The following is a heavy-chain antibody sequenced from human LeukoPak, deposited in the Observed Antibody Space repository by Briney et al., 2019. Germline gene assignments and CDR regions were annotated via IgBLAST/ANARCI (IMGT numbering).Heavy chain of an antibody. V-gene: IGHV3-64*01. CDR2: ISSNGGST. CDR3: ARVYSGEFLEWLLAV. Sequence: GGSLRLSCAASGFTFSTYAMHWVRQAPGKGLEYVSAISSNGGSTYYANSVKGRFTISRDSSKNTLYLQMGSLRAEDMAVYYCARVYSGEFLEWLLAVWGKGTTVTVSS. CDR1: GFTFSTYA. D-gene: IGHD3-3*01. J-gene: IGHJ6*04.